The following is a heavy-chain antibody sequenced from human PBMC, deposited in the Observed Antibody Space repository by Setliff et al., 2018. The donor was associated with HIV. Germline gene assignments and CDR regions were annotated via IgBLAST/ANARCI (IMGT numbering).Heavy chain of an antibody. V-gene: IGHV1-69*05. D-gene: IGHD1-7*01. CDR1: VSNYA. CDR2: IIPVFGTT. CDR3: ARAGTTVTLAAYCHL. Sequence: ASVKVSCKAFVSNYALSWVRQAPGQGLEWLGRIIPVFGTTEYAPKFQGRLTITTDTSTSTAYLELRSLKSDDTAIYYCARAGTTVTLAAYCHLWGQGTLVTVSS. J-gene: IGHJ1*01.